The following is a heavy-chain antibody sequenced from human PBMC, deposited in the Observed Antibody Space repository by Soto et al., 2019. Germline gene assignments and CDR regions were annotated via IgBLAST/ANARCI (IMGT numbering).Heavy chain of an antibody. CDR2: IIPILGIA. D-gene: IGHD4-17*01. J-gene: IGHJ4*02. CDR3: ARECHDYGGTSPCY. V-gene: IGHV1-69*08. CDR1: GGTFSSYT. Sequence: QVQLVQSGAAVKKPGSSVKVSCTASGGTFSSYTISWVRQAPGQGLEWMGRIIPILGIANYAQKFQGRVTITADKSTSTAYMELSSLRSEDTAVYYCARECHDYGGTSPCYWGQGTLVTVSS.